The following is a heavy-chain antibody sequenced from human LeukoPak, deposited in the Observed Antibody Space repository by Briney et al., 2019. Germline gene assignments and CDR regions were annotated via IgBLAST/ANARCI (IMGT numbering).Heavy chain of an antibody. CDR2: IYHSGST. Sequence: SETLSLTCTVSGGSIRSSSYYWGWIRQPPGKGLEWIGSIYHSGSTYYNPSLKSRVTISVDTSKNQFSLKLSSVTAADTAVYYCARYSGSYGEIDYWGQGTLVTVSS. D-gene: IGHD1-26*01. CDR1: GGSIRSSSYY. J-gene: IGHJ4*02. CDR3: ARYSGSYGEIDY. V-gene: IGHV4-39*07.